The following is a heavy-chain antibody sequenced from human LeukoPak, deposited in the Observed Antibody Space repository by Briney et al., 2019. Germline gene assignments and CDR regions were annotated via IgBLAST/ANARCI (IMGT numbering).Heavy chain of an antibody. CDR1: GGSISTYF. J-gene: IGHJ3*02. V-gene: IGHV4-59*01. CDR3: ARDGPAAHDAFDI. CDR2: IFYSGST. D-gene: IGHD6-25*01. Sequence: PSETLSLTCTVSGGSISTYFWSWMRQPPGKGLERIGYIFYSGSTNYNPSLQSRVTISVDTSKNQFSLNLSSVTAADMAVYYCARDGPAAHDAFDIWGQGTMVTVSS.